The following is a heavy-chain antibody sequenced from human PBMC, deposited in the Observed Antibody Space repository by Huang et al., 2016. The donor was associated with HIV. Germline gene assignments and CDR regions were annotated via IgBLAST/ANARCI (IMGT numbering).Heavy chain of an antibody. CDR2: IRGMGGST. V-gene: IGHV3-23*01. J-gene: IGHJ5*02. D-gene: IGHD3-10*02. Sequence: EVQLLESGGGLVQPGGSLRLACAASGFTFSRYDMTWVRQAPGKGLEWVSAIRGMGGSTFYADSVKGRFTISRDNSKTTLYLQMNSLRAEDTAVYYCAKCSGNWVGWFDPWGQGTLVTVSS. CDR3: AKCSGNWVGWFDP. CDR1: GFTFSRYD.